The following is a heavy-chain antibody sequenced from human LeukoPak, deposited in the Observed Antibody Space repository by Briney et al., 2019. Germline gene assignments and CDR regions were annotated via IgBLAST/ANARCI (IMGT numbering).Heavy chain of an antibody. CDR2: IYHSGST. J-gene: IGHJ4*02. D-gene: IGHD6-13*01. CDR3: AKGSSSWYQRPQFDY. V-gene: IGHV4-4*02. CDR1: GGSISSSNW. Sequence: PSGTLSLTCAVSGGSISSSNWWSWVRQPPGKGLEWIGEIYHSGSTNYNPSLKSRVTISVDKSKNQFSLKLSSVTAADTAVYYCAKGSSSWYQRPQFDYWGQGTLVTVSS.